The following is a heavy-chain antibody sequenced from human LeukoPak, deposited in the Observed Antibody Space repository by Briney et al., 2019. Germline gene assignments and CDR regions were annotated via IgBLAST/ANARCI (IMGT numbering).Heavy chain of an antibody. CDR1: GGSISTNSYY. CDR3: ARHDFIAAAGTGGHDY. V-gene: IGHV4-39*01. D-gene: IGHD6-13*01. CDR2: IYYTGST. Sequence: PSETLSLTCTVSGGSISTNSYYWAWIRQPPGKGLEWIGYIYYTGSTNYNPSLKSRVTISVDTSKNQFSLKLSSVTAADTAVYYCARHDFIAAAGTGGHDYWGQGTLVTVSS. J-gene: IGHJ4*02.